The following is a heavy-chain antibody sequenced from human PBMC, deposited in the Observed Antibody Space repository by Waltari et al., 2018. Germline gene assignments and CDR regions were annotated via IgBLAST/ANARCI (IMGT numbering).Heavy chain of an antibody. CDR2: ISWDGGST. J-gene: IGHJ4*02. V-gene: IGHV3-43*01. Sequence: VQLVESGGVVLQPGGSLSLSCAASGLPFDAYIFHLVRHAPGRGLEWVSLISWDGGSTYYADSVKGRFTISRDNSKNSLYLQMNSLRTEDTALYYCAKDAIDRGIAVAGRPYYFDYWGQGTLVTVSS. CDR3: AKDAIDRGIAVAGRPYYFDY. D-gene: IGHD6-19*01. CDR1: GLPFDAYI.